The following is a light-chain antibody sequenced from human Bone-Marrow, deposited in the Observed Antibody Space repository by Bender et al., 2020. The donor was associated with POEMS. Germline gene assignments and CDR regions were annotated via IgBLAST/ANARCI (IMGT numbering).Light chain of an antibody. CDR3: CSYTDTAFWV. CDR2: EGS. CDR1: SSDVGGYNL. J-gene: IGLJ3*02. Sequence: QSALTQPASVSGSPGQSITISCTGSSSDVGGYNLVSWYQHHPGKAPKLMIYEGSRRPSGVSNRFSASKSGNTASLTISGLQAEDEADYYCCSYTDTAFWVFGGGTKVTVL. V-gene: IGLV2-23*01.